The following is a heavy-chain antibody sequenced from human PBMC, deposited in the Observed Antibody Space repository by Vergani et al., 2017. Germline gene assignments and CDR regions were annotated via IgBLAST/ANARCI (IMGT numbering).Heavy chain of an antibody. CDR3: ARDSPLVVPAAIFYYYYGMDV. J-gene: IGHJ6*02. D-gene: IGHD2-2*01. CDR2: IYYSGST. Sequence: QVQLQESGPGLVKPSETLSLTCTVSGGSISSYYWSWIRQPPGKGLEWIGYIYYSGSTYYNPSLKSRVTISVDTSKNQFSLKLSSVTAADTAVYYCARDSPLVVPAAIFYYYYGMDVWGQGTTVTVSS. CDR1: GGSISSYY. V-gene: IGHV4-4*08.